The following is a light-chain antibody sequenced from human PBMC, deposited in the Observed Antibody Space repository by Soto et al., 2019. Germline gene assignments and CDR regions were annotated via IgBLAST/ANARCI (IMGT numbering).Light chain of an antibody. CDR3: HYAADTEQV. J-gene: IGLJ2*01. CDR1: VLAKKY. Sequence: SYELTQPSSVSVSPGQTARITCSGDVLAKKYGRWFQQKPGQAPVMVIYKDSERPSGIPERFSGSSSGTTVTLTISGAQVEDEADYYCHYAADTEQVFGGGTKLTVL. CDR2: KDS. V-gene: IGLV3-27*01.